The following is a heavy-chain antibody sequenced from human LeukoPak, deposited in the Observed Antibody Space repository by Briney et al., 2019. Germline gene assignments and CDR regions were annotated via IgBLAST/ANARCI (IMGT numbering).Heavy chain of an antibody. J-gene: IGHJ4*02. D-gene: IGHD5/OR15-5a*01. CDR2: ISSSGSTI. V-gene: IGHV3-48*03. CDR3: ARDHVYGGADY. CDR1: GFTFSSYE. Sequence: GGSLRLSCAASGFTFSSYEMNWVRQAPGKGLEWVSYISSSGSTIYYADSVKGRFTISRDNSKSSLFLQMNSLRTEDTALYYCARDHVYGGADYWGQGTLVTVSS.